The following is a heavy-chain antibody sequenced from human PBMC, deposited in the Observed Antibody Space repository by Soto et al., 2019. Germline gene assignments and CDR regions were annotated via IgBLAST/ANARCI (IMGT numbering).Heavy chain of an antibody. CDR3: ARGQRLGAIPTWFDS. CDR2: INHGGST. V-gene: IGHV4-34*01. CDR1: IGSFSDYN. Sequence: QVHLQQWGAGLLKPSETLSLTCAVYIGSFSDYNWTWIRQPPGKGLEWIGEINHGGSTNYNPSHKGRVTIXXDXSXXQFARRLSSATAANTAAYYCARGQRLGAIPTWFDSWGQGTLLAVSS. D-gene: IGHD2-21*01. J-gene: IGHJ5*01.